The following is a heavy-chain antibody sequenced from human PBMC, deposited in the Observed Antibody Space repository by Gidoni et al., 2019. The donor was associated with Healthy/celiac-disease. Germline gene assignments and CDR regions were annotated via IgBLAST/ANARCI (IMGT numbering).Heavy chain of an antibody. CDR2: IYSGGST. V-gene: IGHV3-66*01. J-gene: IGHJ6*02. CDR3: ARDDNWGYYYYGMDV. Sequence: EVQLVESGGGLVQPGGSLRLSCAASGFTVSSNYMSCVRQAPGKGLEWVSVIYSGGSTYYADSVKGRFTISRDNSKNTLYLQMNSLRAEDTAVYYCARDDNWGYYYYGMDVWGQGTTVTVSS. D-gene: IGHD7-27*01. CDR1: GFTVSSNY.